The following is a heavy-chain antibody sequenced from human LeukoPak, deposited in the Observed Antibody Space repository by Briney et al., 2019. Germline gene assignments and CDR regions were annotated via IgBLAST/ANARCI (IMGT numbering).Heavy chain of an antibody. V-gene: IGHV3-23*01. CDR1: GFTFSSYA. CDR3: AKWSGSGSYSYLFDY. J-gene: IGHJ4*02. Sequence: GGSLRLSCAASGFTFSSYAMSWVRQAPGKGLEWVSAISGSGGSTYYADSVKGRFTISRDNSKNTLYLQMNSLRAEDTAVYYCAKWSGSGSYSYLFDYWGQGTLVTVSS. D-gene: IGHD3-10*01. CDR2: ISGSGGST.